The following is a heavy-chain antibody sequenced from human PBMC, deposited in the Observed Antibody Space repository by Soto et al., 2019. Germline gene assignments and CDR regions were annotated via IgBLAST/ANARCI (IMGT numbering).Heavy chain of an antibody. V-gene: IGHV4-59*01. D-gene: IGHD3-22*01. CDR2: IYDSGST. Sequence: SETLSLTCTVSGGSIISYYWSWIRQPPGKGLEWIGYIYDSGSTSYNPSLKSRVTISVDTSKNQFSLKLSSVTAADTAVYYCARGGGYYDCIGYYGGHYFDYWGQGTPVTVS. CDR1: GGSIISYY. CDR3: ARGGGYYDCIGYYGGHYFDY. J-gene: IGHJ4*02.